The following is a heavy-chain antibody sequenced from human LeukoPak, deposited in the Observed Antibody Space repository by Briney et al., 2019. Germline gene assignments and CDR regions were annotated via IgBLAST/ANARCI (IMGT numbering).Heavy chain of an antibody. J-gene: IGHJ5*02. CDR3: ARGLYCSSTSCYYWFDP. D-gene: IGHD2-2*01. V-gene: IGHV1-2*06. CDR2: INPNSGGT. CDR1: GYTFTGYY. Sequence: GASVKVSCKASGYTFTGYYMHWVRQAPGQGLEWMGRINPNSGGTNYALKFQGRVTMTRDTSISTAYMELSRLRSDDTAVYYCARGLYCSSTSCYYWFDPWGQGTLVTVSS.